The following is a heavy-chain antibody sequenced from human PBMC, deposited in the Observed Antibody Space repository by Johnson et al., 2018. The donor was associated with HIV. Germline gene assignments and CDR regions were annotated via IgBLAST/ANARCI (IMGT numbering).Heavy chain of an antibody. CDR2: IRYDGSNK. CDR1: GFTFSSYG. J-gene: IGHJ3*02. CDR3: AIPDSSAWESSVYYHGDAFDI. V-gene: IGHV3-30*02. D-gene: IGHD3-22*01. Sequence: QMQLVESGGGVVQPGGSLRLSCAASGFTFSSYGMHLVRQAPGKGLEWVAFIRYDGSNKYYADSVKGRFTISRDNSKNTLYRQRNSLRAEDTAVYYCAIPDSSAWESSVYYHGDAFDIWGQGTMVTVTS.